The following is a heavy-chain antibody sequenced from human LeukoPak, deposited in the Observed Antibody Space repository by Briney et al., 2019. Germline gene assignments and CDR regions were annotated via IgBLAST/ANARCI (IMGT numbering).Heavy chain of an antibody. Sequence: SETLSLTCTVSGGSISSSNYYWGWIRQPPGKGLEWIGSIYYSGSTNYNPSLKSRVTISVDTSKNQFSLKLSSVTAADTAVYYCARGTAVAGLFDPWGQGTLVTVSS. CDR1: GGSISSSNYY. CDR3: ARGTAVAGLFDP. CDR2: IYYSGST. D-gene: IGHD6-19*01. J-gene: IGHJ5*02. V-gene: IGHV4-39*07.